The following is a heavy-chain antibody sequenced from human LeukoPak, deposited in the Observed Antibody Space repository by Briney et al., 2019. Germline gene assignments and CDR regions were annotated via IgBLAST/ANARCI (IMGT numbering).Heavy chain of an antibody. CDR3: ARNSIVATSSFDY. CDR1: GGSISSSSYY. V-gene: IGHV4-39*07. D-gene: IGHD5-12*01. CDR2: IYYSGST. J-gene: IGHJ4*02. Sequence: SETLSLTCTVSGGSISSSSYYWGWIRQPPGKGLEWIGSIYYSGSTYYNPSLKSRVTISVDTSKNQFSLKLSSVTAADTAVYYCARNSIVATSSFDYWGQGTLVTVSS.